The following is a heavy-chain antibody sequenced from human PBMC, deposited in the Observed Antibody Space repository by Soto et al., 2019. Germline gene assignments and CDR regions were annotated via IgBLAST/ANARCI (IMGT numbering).Heavy chain of an antibody. Sequence: GGSLRLSCAASGFTFSSYAMHWVRQAPGKGLEWVAVISYDGSNKYYADSVKGRFTISRDNSKNTLYLQMNSLRAEDTAVYYCARDRRPVAAAGTDYYYYGMDVWGQGTTVTVSS. V-gene: IGHV3-30*04. CDR1: GFTFSSYA. CDR2: ISYDGSNK. CDR3: ARDRRPVAAAGTDYYYYGMDV. J-gene: IGHJ6*02. D-gene: IGHD6-13*01.